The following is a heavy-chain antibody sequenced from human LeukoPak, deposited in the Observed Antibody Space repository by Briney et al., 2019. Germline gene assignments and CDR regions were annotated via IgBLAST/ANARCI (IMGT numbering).Heavy chain of an antibody. CDR2: ISAYNGNT. CDR3: ALGYCSSTSCSRGAFDI. V-gene: IGHV1-18*01. CDR1: GYTFTSYG. J-gene: IGHJ3*02. Sequence: ASVTVSCKDSGYTFTSYGISWVRQAPGQGLEWMGWISAYNGNTNYAQKLQGRVTMTTDTSTSTAYMELRSLRSDDTAVYYCALGYCSSTSCSRGAFDIWGQGTMVTVSS. D-gene: IGHD2-2*01.